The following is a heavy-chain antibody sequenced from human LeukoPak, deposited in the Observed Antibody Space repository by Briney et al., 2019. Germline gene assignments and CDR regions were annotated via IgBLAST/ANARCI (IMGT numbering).Heavy chain of an antibody. V-gene: IGHV3-7*03. CDR3: ARDLLYSWLNYFDY. CDR2: IKQDGSEK. Sequence: GGSLRLSCAASGFTFSSYWMSWVREAPGKGLEWVAIIKQDGSEKYYVDSVKGRFTISRDNAKNSLYLQMNSLRAEDTAVYYCARDLLYSWLNYFDYWGQGTLVTVSS. J-gene: IGHJ4*02. D-gene: IGHD5-12*01. CDR1: GFTFSSYW.